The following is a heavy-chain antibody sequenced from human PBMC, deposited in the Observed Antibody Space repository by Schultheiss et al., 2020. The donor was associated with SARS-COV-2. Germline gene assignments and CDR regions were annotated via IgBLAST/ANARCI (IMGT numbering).Heavy chain of an antibody. CDR3: ARQRTSHLDY. V-gene: IGHV4-61*02. Sequence: SETLSLTCTVSGGSISSGGYYWSWIRQHPGKGLEWIGRIYTSGSTNYNPSLKSRVTMSVDTSKNQFSLKLSSVTAADTAVYYCARQRTSHLDYWGQGTLVTVSS. J-gene: IGHJ4*02. D-gene: IGHD2-2*01. CDR2: IYTSGST. CDR1: GGSISSGGYY.